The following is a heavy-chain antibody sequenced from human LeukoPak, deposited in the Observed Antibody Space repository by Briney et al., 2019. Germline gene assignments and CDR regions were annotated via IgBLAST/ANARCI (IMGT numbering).Heavy chain of an antibody. CDR1: GGTFSSYA. CDR2: IIPILGIA. V-gene: IGHV1-69*04. J-gene: IGHJ6*02. D-gene: IGHD3-22*01. Sequence: ASVKVSCKASGGTFSSYAISWVRQAPGQGLEWMGRIIPILGIANYAQKFQGRVTITADKSTSTAYMGLSSLRSEDTAVYYCARSAYDSSGRAYYYYYGMDVWGQGTTVTVSS. CDR3: ARSAYDSSGRAYYYYYGMDV.